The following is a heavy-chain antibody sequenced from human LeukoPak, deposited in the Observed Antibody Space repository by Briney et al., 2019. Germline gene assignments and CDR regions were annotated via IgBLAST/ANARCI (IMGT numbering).Heavy chain of an antibody. CDR1: GFTFRSYA. V-gene: IGHV3-30*18. CDR3: AKDKAESYLFDY. D-gene: IGHD1-26*01. J-gene: IGHJ4*02. Sequence: PGRSLRLSCAASGFTFRSYAMHWVRQAPGKGLEWVAVLSYDGSDKYYADSVKGRFTISRDNSQNTLYLHMNSLRAEDTAVYYCAKDKAESYLFDYWGQGTLVTVSS. CDR2: LSYDGSDK.